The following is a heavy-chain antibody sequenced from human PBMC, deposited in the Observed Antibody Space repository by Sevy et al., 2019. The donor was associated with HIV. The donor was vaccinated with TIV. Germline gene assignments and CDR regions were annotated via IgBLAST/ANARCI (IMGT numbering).Heavy chain of an antibody. CDR1: GYTFTSYG. Sequence: ASVKVSCKASGYTFTSYGISWVRQAPGQGLEWMGWISAYNGNKNYAQKLQGRVTMTTDTSTSTAYMELRSLRSDDTAVYYCARDSMITFGGVIVMRYWGQGTLVTVSS. V-gene: IGHV1-18*01. D-gene: IGHD3-16*02. CDR3: ARDSMITFGGVIVMRY. CDR2: ISAYNGNK. J-gene: IGHJ4*02.